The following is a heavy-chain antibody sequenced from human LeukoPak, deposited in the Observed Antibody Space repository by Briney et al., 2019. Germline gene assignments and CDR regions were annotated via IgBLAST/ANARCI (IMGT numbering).Heavy chain of an antibody. Sequence: PGGSLRLSCAASGFTFTNYAMTWVRQAPGKGLEWVATVSYDGTDTSYADSVKGRFTISRDNSKNTLYLQMNSLRAEDTAVYYCARDLIITFKYYYDSSGYYPLSDAFDIWGQGTMVTVSS. CDR1: GFTFTNYA. D-gene: IGHD3-22*01. CDR2: VSYDGTDT. J-gene: IGHJ3*02. V-gene: IGHV3-30-3*01. CDR3: ARDLIITFKYYYDSSGYYPLSDAFDI.